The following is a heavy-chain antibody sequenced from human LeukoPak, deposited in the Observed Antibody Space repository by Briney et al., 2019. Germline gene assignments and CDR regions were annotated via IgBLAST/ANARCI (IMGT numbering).Heavy chain of an antibody. CDR3: AKDIGGSFPGSAFDI. D-gene: IGHD1-26*01. CDR2: ICWNSGSI. Sequence: GRSLRLSCAASGFTFDDYAMHWVRQAPGKGLDWVSGICWNSGSIGYADSVKGRFTISRDNAKNSLYLQMNSLRAEDMALYYCAKDIGGSFPGSAFDIWGQGTMVTVSS. CDR1: GFTFDDYA. V-gene: IGHV3-9*03. J-gene: IGHJ3*02.